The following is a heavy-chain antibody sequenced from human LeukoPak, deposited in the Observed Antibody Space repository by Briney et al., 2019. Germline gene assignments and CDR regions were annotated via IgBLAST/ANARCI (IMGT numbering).Heavy chain of an antibody. D-gene: IGHD5-12*01. V-gene: IGHV3-23*01. CDR1: GFTFSSYA. CDR3: AREMGGYPFDY. Sequence: GGSLRLSCAASGFTFSSYAMSWVRQAPGKGLEWVSAISGSAGSTYYADSVRGRFTIFRDNSKNTLYLQMNSLRAEDTAVYYCAREMGGYPFDYWGQGTLVTVSS. CDR2: ISGSAGST. J-gene: IGHJ4*02.